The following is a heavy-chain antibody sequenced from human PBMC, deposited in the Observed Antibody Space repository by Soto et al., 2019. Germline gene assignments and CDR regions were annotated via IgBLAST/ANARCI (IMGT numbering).Heavy chain of an antibody. CDR1: GFTFSSYG. CDR2: ISYDGSNK. Sequence: LRLSCAASGFTFSSYGMHWVRQAPGKGLEWVAVISYDGSNKYYADSVKGRFTISRDNSKNTLYLQMNSLRAEDTAVYYCAKDLSQTKKIAVAGNWLDPWGQGTLVTVYS. V-gene: IGHV3-30*18. D-gene: IGHD6-19*01. CDR3: AKDLSQTKKIAVAGNWLDP. J-gene: IGHJ5*02.